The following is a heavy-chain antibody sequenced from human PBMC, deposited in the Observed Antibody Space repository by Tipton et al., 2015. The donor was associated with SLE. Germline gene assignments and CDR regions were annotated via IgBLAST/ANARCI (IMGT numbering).Heavy chain of an antibody. CDR3: ARGDCSGTSCHDY. Sequence: TLSLTCTVSGGSISSYYWSWIRQPPGKGLEWIGYNYYSGSTNYNPSLKSRVTISVDTAKNQFSLYLSSVTAADPAVYYCARGDCSGTSCHDYWGQGTLVTVSS. CDR2: NYYSGST. J-gene: IGHJ4*02. V-gene: IGHV4-59*01. D-gene: IGHD2-2*01. CDR1: GGSISSYY.